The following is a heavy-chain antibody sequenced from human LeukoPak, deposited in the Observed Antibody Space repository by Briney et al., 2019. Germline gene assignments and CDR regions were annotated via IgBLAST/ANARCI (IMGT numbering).Heavy chain of an antibody. CDR3: AKMVTGFPNWFDP. J-gene: IGHJ5*02. V-gene: IGHV3-74*01. D-gene: IGHD1-1*01. Sequence: GGSLRLSCAASGFTFSSDWMHWVRQAPGKGLVWVSRISSDGSSTSYADSVKGRFTISRDNTKNTPYLQMNSLRAEDTAVYYCAKMVTGFPNWFDPWGQGTLVTVSS. CDR2: ISSDGSST. CDR1: GFTFSSDW.